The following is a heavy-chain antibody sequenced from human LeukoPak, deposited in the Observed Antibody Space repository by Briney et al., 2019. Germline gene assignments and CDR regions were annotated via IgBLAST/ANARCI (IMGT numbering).Heavy chain of an antibody. V-gene: IGHV3-74*01. CDR1: GFTFTSYC. CDR2: INSDGSRA. J-gene: IGHJ5*01. CDR3: ARGYYSNWFDS. D-gene: IGHD3-22*01. Sequence: GGSLRLSCEASGFTFTSYCMHWVRQAPGKGLGWVSGINSDGSRATYADSVKGRFTISRENAKNTLYMQMNSLRAEDTAVYYCARGYYSNWFDSWGQGTLVTVSS.